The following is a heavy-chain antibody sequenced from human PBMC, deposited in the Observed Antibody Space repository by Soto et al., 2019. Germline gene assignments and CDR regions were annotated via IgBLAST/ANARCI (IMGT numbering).Heavy chain of an antibody. CDR1: GGTFSSYP. J-gene: IGHJ6*02. V-gene: IGHV1-69*13. Sequence: SLNVSCKASGGTFSSYPISWVRQAPGQGLEWMGGLLPIFDTANYAQKFQGRVTITADETTSTAYMELSSLRSEDTAVYYCARASSPSGMNIWGPGSTVTVSS. CDR3: ARASSPSGMNI. CDR2: LLPIFDTA. D-gene: IGHD6-6*01.